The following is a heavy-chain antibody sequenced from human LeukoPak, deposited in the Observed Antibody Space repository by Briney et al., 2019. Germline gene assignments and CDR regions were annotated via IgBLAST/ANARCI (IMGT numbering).Heavy chain of an antibody. CDR2: FDPKDGER. V-gene: IGHV1-24*01. J-gene: IGHJ4*02. CDR3: ATNLATVVTPAYY. CDR1: GYTLTELS. Sequence: WASVKVSCKVSGYTLTELSMHWVRQAPGKGLEWMGGFDPKDGERIYEQKFQGRVIMTEDTSTDTAYMEMRSLKSEDTAVYYCATNLATVVTPAYYWGQGTVVIVSA. D-gene: IGHD4-23*01.